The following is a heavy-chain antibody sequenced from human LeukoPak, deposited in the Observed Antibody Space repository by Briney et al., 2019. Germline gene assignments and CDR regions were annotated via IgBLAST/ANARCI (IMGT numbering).Heavy chain of an antibody. D-gene: IGHD1-26*01. Sequence: PSQTLSPTCTVSGGSISNGGYYWSWIRQHPGKGLEWIGYIYYSGSTYYNPSLKSRVNISVDTSKNQFSLKLNSVTAADTAVYYCARAPTYSGSHYWGQGTLVTVSS. CDR3: ARAPTYSGSHY. CDR1: GGSISNGGYY. J-gene: IGHJ4*02. V-gene: IGHV4-31*03. CDR2: IYYSGST.